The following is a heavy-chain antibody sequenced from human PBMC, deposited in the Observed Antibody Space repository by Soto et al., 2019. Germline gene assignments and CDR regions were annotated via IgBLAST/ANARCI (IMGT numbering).Heavy chain of an antibody. CDR3: ARGTSDCGDPGAVYYYYYYLDV. V-gene: IGHV1-8*01. J-gene: IGHJ6*03. D-gene: IGHD4-17*01. Sequence: GASVKVSCKASGYTFTSYDINWVRQATGQGLEWVGWMNPNSGNTGYAQKFQGRVTMTRNTSISTAYMELSSLRSEDTAVYYCARGTSDCGDPGAVYYYYYYLDVWGKGTTVTVSS. CDR1: GYTFTSYD. CDR2: MNPNSGNT.